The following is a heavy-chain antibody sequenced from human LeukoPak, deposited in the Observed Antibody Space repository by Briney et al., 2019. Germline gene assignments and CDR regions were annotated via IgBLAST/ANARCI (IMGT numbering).Heavy chain of an antibody. Sequence: GSLRLSCAVSGITLSNYGMSWVRQAPGKGLEWVAGISDSGGRTNYADSVKGRFTISRDNAKNSLDLQMNSLRAEDTAVYYCARAGGYASSWAYWGQGTLVTVSS. V-gene: IGHV3-23*01. CDR3: ARAGGYASSWAY. CDR2: ISDSGGRT. CDR1: GITLSNYG. J-gene: IGHJ4*02. D-gene: IGHD5-12*01.